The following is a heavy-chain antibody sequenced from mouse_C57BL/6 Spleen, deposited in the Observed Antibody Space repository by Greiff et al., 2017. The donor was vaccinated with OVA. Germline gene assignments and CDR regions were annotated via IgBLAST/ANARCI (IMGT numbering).Heavy chain of an antibody. J-gene: IGHJ4*01. CDR3: ARGYSNYLYAMDY. CDR2: ISDGGSYT. D-gene: IGHD2-5*01. V-gene: IGHV5-4*01. Sequence: EVQGVESGGGLVKPGGSLKLSCAASGFTFSSYAMSWVRQTPEKRLEWVATISDGGSYTYYPDNVKGRFTISRDNAKNNLYLQMSHLKSEDTAMYYCARGYSNYLYAMDYWGQGTSVTVSS. CDR1: GFTFSSYA.